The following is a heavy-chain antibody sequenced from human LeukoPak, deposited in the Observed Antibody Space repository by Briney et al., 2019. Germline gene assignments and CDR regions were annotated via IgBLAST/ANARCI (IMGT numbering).Heavy chain of an antibody. D-gene: IGHD3-3*01. V-gene: IGHV4-59*01. CDR2: IYYSGST. Sequence: SETLSLTCTVSGGSISSYYWSWIRQPPGKGLEWIGNIYYSGSTNHNPSLKSRVTISVDTSKNQFSLKLSSVTAADTAVYYCARDGGASQSDYWGQGTLVTVSS. J-gene: IGHJ4*02. CDR3: ARDGGASQSDY. CDR1: GGSISSYY.